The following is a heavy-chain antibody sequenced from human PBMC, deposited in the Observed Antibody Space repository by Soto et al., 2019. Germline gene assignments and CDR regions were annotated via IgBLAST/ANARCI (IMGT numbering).Heavy chain of an antibody. CDR3: AKADSNYAGRFSYYYMDV. V-gene: IGHV1-18*01. J-gene: IGHJ6*03. Sequence: ASVKVSCKASGYTFTNYGISWVRQAPGQGLEWIGWISAYNGKIDYAQKVQGRVTLTTDTSTSIAFMELRRLRSDDTAVYYCAKADSNYAGRFSYYYMDVWGNGTLVTVSS. CDR1: GYTFTNYG. D-gene: IGHD4-4*01. CDR2: ISAYNGKI.